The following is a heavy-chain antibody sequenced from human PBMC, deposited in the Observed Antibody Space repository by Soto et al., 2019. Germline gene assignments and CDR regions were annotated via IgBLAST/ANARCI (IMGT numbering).Heavy chain of an antibody. CDR2: INPNSGGT. J-gene: IGHJ5*02. CDR1: GYTFTGYY. CDR3: ARGASAAWGLASSGYYYWFDP. Sequence: ASVKVSCKASGYTFTGYYMHWVRQAPGQGLEWMGWINPNSGGTNYAQKFQGRVTMTRDTSISTAYMELSRLRSDDTAVYYCARGASAAWGLASSGYYYWFDPWGQGTLVTVSS. D-gene: IGHD3-22*01. V-gene: IGHV1-2*02.